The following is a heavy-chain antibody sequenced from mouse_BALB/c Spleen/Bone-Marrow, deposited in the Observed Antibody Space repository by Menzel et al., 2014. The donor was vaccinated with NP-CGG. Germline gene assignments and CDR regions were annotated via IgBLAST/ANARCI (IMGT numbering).Heavy chain of an antibody. CDR3: ARSATVVEGCCFFDV. J-gene: IGHJ1*01. CDR2: ISTYYGNT. Sequence: QVHVKQSGPELARPGVSVKISCKGSGYTFTDYTMHWVKQSHAKGLEWIGVISTYYGNTNYNQKFKGKATLTVDKSSTTAYMALARLSTEVSAIYSCARSATVVEGCCFFDVWGAGTTVTVSS. V-gene: IGHV1-67*01. CDR1: GYTFTDYT. D-gene: IGHD1-1*01.